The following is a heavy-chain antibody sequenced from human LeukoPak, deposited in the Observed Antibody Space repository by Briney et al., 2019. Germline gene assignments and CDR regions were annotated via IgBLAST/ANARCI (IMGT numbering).Heavy chain of an antibody. CDR3: VKVGLRRRQSPLLDYYGMDV. D-gene: IGHD3-16*01. Sequence: SGGSLRLSCAASGFTFSSYGMHWVRQAPGKGLEWVAVISYDGSNKYYADSVKGRFTISRDNSKNTLYLQMSSLRAGDTAVYYCVKVGLRRRQSPLLDYYGMDVWGKGTTVTVSS. CDR1: GFTFSSYG. J-gene: IGHJ6*04. CDR2: ISYDGSNK. V-gene: IGHV3-30*18.